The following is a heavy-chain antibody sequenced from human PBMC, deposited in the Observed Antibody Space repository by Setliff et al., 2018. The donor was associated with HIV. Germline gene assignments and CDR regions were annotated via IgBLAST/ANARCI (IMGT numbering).Heavy chain of an antibody. V-gene: IGHV4-4*09. D-gene: IGHD3-22*01. Sequence: LSLTCSVSGVSISGPIGITYYWDWLRQPPGKGLEWIGYIYTSGSTNYNPSLKSRVTISVDTSKNQFSLKLSSVTAADTAVYYCARGLSFYDPGGFDYWGQGTLVTVS. J-gene: IGHJ4*02. CDR1: GVSISGPIGITYY. CDR3: ARGLSFYDPGGFDY. CDR2: IYTSGST.